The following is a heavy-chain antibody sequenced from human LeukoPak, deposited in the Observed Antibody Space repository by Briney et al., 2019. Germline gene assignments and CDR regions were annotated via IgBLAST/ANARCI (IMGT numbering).Heavy chain of an antibody. CDR1: GYTFTENY. Sequence: ASVKVSCKASGYTFTENYIHWVRQAPGQGLEWMGRVNPDSGGINYAQKFQGRVTMTRDTSINTAFVELRRLRSDDTATYYCAGAQNYHDRSGYSDDTFDVWGHGTMITVSS. CDR3: AGAQNYHDRSGYSDDTFDV. D-gene: IGHD3-22*01. J-gene: IGHJ3*01. CDR2: VNPDSGGI. V-gene: IGHV1-2*06.